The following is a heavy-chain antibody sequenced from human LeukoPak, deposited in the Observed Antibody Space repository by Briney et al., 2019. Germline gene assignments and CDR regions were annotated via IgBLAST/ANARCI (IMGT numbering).Heavy chain of an antibody. CDR2: ISSSSSYT. Sequence: GGSLRLSCAASGFTFSSYSMNWVRQAPGKGLEWVSSISSSSSYTYYADSVKGRFTISRDNAKNSLYLQMNSLRAEDTAVYYCARGRTPYSSGWYGDWWFDPWGQGTLVTVSS. V-gene: IGHV3-21*01. J-gene: IGHJ5*02. CDR1: GFTFSSYS. CDR3: ARGRTPYSSGWYGDWWFDP. D-gene: IGHD6-19*01.